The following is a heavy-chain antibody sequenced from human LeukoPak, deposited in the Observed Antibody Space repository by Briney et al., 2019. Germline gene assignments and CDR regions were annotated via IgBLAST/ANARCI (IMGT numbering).Heavy chain of an antibody. Sequence: ASVKVSCKASGYTFTGYYMHWVRQAPGQGLEWMGWINPNSGGTNYAQKFQGRVTMTRDTSISTAYMELSSLRSEDTAVYYCAAGFVLLWFGESQPYYFDYWGQGTLVTVSS. J-gene: IGHJ4*02. D-gene: IGHD3-10*01. V-gene: IGHV1-2*02. CDR3: AAGFVLLWFGESQPYYFDY. CDR1: GYTFTGYY. CDR2: INPNSGGT.